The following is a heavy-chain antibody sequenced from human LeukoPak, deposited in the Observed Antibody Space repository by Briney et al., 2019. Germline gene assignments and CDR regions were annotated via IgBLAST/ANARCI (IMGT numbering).Heavy chain of an antibody. V-gene: IGHV4-4*09. CDR2: IYHTGST. Sequence: SETLSLTCTVSGGSISRYYWNWIRQSPGKGLEWIGYIYHTGSTSYNPSLKSRVIISVDTSKNQFSLNLTSVTAADTAVYYCARMPRDYSSSSCPLRYWGQGTLVTVSA. CDR1: GGSISRYY. J-gene: IGHJ4*02. D-gene: IGHD3-16*01. CDR3: ARMPRDYSSSSCPLRY.